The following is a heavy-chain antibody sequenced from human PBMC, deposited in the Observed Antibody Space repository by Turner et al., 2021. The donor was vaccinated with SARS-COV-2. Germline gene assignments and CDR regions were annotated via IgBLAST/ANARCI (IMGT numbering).Heavy chain of an antibody. CDR1: GFTFSSYG. J-gene: IGHJ6*02. D-gene: IGHD2-2*02. Sequence: QVQLVESGGGVVQPWGSLRRSCAASGFTFSSYGMHWVRQAPGKGLEWVAVIWYDGSNKYYADSVKGRFTISRDNSKNTLYLQMNSLRAEDTAVYNCSMGGYCSSTSCYTDYYYYGMDVWGQGTTVTVSS. V-gene: IGHV3-33*01. CDR3: SMGGYCSSTSCYTDYYYYGMDV. CDR2: IWYDGSNK.